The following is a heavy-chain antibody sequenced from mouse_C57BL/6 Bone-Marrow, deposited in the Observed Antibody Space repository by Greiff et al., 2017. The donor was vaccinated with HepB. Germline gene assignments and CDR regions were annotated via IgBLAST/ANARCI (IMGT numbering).Heavy chain of an antibody. Sequence: QVQLQQPGAELVKPGASVKLSCKASGYTFTSYWMHWVKQRPGQGLEWIGMIHPNSGSTNYNEKFKSKATLTVDKSSSTAYMQLSSLTSEDSAVYYCARRYYGSTHYFDYWGQGTTLTVSS. CDR2: IHPNSGST. V-gene: IGHV1-64*01. CDR1: GYTFTSYW. D-gene: IGHD1-1*01. J-gene: IGHJ2*01. CDR3: ARRYYGSTHYFDY.